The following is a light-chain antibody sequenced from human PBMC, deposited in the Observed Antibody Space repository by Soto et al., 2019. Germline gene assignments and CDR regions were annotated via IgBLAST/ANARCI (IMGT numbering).Light chain of an antibody. J-gene: IGKJ1*01. CDR2: DAS. V-gene: IGKV3-20*01. CDR1: QSVNSY. CDR3: QQYGSSPKT. Sequence: EMVLTQSPGTLSLSPGERATLSCRASQSVNSYLAWYQQKPGQAPRLLIYDASSRATGIPDRFSGSGSGTDFSLIISRPEPEDFAVYYCQQYGSSPKTFGQGTKVDIK.